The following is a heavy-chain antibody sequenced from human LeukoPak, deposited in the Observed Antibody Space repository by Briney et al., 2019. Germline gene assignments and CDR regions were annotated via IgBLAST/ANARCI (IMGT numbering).Heavy chain of an antibody. V-gene: IGHV4-34*01. CDR2: INHSGST. Sequence: SETLSLTCAVYGRSFSGYYWSWIRQPPGKGLEWIGEINHSGSTNYNPSLKSRVTISVDTSKNQFSLKLSSVTAADTAVYYCARVDCSSTSCRNWFDPWGQGTLVTVSS. D-gene: IGHD2-2*01. J-gene: IGHJ5*02. CDR1: GRSFSGYY. CDR3: ARVDCSSTSCRNWFDP.